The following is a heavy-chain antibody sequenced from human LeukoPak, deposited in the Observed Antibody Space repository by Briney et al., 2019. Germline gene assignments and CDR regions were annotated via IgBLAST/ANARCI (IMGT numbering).Heavy chain of an antibody. D-gene: IGHD7-27*01. CDR3: AREATGGYYFDY. V-gene: IGHV3-30*04. CDR1: GFTFSSYA. J-gene: IGHJ4*02. CDR2: ISYDGSNK. Sequence: QPGGSLRLSCAASGFTFSSYAMHWVRQAPGKGLEWVAVISYDGSNKYYADSVKGRFTISRDNSKNTPYLQMNSLRAEDTAVYYCAREATGGYYFDYWGQGTLVTVSS.